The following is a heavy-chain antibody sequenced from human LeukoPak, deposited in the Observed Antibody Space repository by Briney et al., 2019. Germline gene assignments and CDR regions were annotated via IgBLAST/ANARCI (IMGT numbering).Heavy chain of an antibody. J-gene: IGHJ4*02. CDR2: IYHSGST. D-gene: IGHD5-12*01. Sequence: SETLSLTCTVSGYSISSGYYWGWIRQPPGKGLEWIGSIYHSGSTYYNPSLKSRVTISVDTSKNQFSLKLSSVTAADTAGYYCARDLYSGYDWGSDYWGQGTLVTVSS. CDR1: GYSISSGYY. CDR3: ARDLYSGYDWGSDY. V-gene: IGHV4-38-2*02.